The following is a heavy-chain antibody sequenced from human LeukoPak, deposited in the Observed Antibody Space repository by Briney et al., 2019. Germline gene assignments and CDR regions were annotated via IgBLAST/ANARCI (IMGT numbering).Heavy chain of an antibody. Sequence: GGSLRLSCAASGFTFSSYAMHWVRQAPGKGLEWVAVISYDGSNKYYADSVKGRFTISRDNSKNTLYLQMNSLRAEDTAVYYCARDYGPSWGSTAYYSDYWGQGTLVTVSS. J-gene: IGHJ4*02. CDR2: ISYDGSNK. CDR3: ARDYGPSWGSTAYYSDY. CDR1: GFTFSSYA. D-gene: IGHD4-11*01. V-gene: IGHV3-30-3*01.